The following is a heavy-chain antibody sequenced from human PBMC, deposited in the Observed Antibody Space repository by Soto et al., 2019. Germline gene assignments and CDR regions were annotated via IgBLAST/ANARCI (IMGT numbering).Heavy chain of an antibody. D-gene: IGHD2-8*01. V-gene: IGHV1-2*02. CDR2: INPNSGGT. J-gene: IGHJ6*02. CDR1: GYTFTGYY. Sequence: RASVKVSCKASGYTFTGYYMHWVRQAPGQGLEWMGWINPNSGGTNYAQKFQGRVTMTRDTSISTAYMELSRLRSDDTAVYYCARVEPGIVRMVYAHYYYYGMDVWGQGTTVTVSS. CDR3: ARVEPGIVRMVYAHYYYYGMDV.